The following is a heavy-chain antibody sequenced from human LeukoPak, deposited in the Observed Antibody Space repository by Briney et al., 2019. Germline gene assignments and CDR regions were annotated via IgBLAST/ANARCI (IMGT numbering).Heavy chain of an antibody. Sequence: PSETLSLTCAVSGGSISSSNWWSWVRQPPEKGLEWIGEIYHSGSTNYNPSLKSRVTISVDTSKNQFSLKLSSVTAADTAVYYCAKHYMGSSYNRAVDYWGQGTLVTVSS. CDR3: AKHYMGSSYNRAVDY. CDR1: GGSISSSNW. V-gene: IGHV4-4*02. CDR2: IYHSGST. D-gene: IGHD3-10*01. J-gene: IGHJ4*02.